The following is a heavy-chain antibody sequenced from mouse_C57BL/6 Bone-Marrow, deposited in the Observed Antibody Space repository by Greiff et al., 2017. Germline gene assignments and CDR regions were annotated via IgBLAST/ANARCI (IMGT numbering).Heavy chain of an antibody. CDR2: IYPSDSET. J-gene: IGHJ1*03. V-gene: IGHV1-61*01. CDR1: GYTFPSYW. Sequence: QVQLQQPGAELVRPGSSVKLSCKASGYTFPSYWMDWVKQRPGQGLEWIGNIYPSDSETHYNQKFKDKATLTVDKSSSTAYLQLSSLTSEDSAVYYCARRFYGSSPHWYFDVWGTGTTVTVSS. CDR3: ARRFYGSSPHWYFDV. D-gene: IGHD1-1*01.